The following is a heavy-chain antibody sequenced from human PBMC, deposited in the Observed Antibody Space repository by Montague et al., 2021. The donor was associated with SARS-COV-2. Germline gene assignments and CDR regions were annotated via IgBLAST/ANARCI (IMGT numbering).Heavy chain of an antibody. Sequence: TLSLTCSVSGGSISSSSNYWSWIRQPAGKGLEWIGRIDTSGNTKYISSLKSRVTISVDTSKNQFSLKLSSVTAADTAVYYCARRIDYYGIDVWGQGTMVTVSS. J-gene: IGHJ6*02. V-gene: IGHV4-61*02. CDR3: ARRIDYYGIDV. D-gene: IGHD1-26*01. CDR1: GGSISSSSNY. CDR2: IDTSGNT.